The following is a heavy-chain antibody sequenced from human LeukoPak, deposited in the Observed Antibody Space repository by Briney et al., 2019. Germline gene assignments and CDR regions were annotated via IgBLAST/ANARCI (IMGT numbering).Heavy chain of an antibody. J-gene: IGHJ6*02. V-gene: IGHV3-13*01. CDR2: IGTAGDT. Sequence: GGSLRLSCAASGFTFSSYDMHWVRQATGKGLEWVSAIGTAGDTYYPGSVKGRFTISRENAKNSLYLQMNSLRAGDTAVYYCARTSITMVRGVGYGMDVWGQGTTVTVSS. CDR3: ARTSITMVRGVGYGMDV. CDR1: GFTFSSYD. D-gene: IGHD3-10*01.